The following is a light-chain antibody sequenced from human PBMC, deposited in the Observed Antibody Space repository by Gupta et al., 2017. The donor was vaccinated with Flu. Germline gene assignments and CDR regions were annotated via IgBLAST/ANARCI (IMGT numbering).Light chain of an antibody. J-gene: IGLJ3*02. CDR1: SSDVGGYNY. CDR3: CSYAGSYTPNWV. CDR2: DVT. Sequence: QSALPQPRSVSGSPGQSVTISCTGTSSDVGGYNYVSWYQQYPGKAPKLMIYDVTKRPSGVPDRFSGSKSGNTASLTISGLQAEDEADYYCCSYAGSYTPNWVFGGGTKLTVL. V-gene: IGLV2-11*01.